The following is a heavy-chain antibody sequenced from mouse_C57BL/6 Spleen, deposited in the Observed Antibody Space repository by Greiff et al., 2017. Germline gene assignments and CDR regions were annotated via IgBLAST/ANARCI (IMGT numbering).Heavy chain of an antibody. D-gene: IGHD1-1*01. CDR2: IYWDDDK. V-gene: IGHV8-12*01. CDR3: ARSSYYYGSGYYAMDY. J-gene: IGHJ4*01. CDR1: GFSLSTSGMG. Sequence: QVTLKESGPGILQSSQTLSLTCSFSGFSLSTSGMGVSWIRQPSGKGLEWLAHIYWDDDKRYNPSLKSRLTISKDTSRNQVFLKITSVDTADTATYYCARSSYYYGSGYYAMDYWGQGTSVTVSS.